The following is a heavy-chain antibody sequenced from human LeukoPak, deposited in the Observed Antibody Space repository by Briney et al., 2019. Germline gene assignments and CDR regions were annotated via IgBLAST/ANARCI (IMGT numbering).Heavy chain of an antibody. Sequence: PSETLSLTCAVYGGSFSGYYWSWIRQPPGKGLEWIGEINLSGSTNYNPSLKSRVTISVDTSKNQFSLKLSSVTAADTAVYYCARGRGIAVAVHYFDYWGQGTLVTVSS. CDR1: GGSFSGYY. CDR3: ARGRGIAVAVHYFDY. J-gene: IGHJ4*02. D-gene: IGHD6-19*01. V-gene: IGHV4-34*01. CDR2: INLSGST.